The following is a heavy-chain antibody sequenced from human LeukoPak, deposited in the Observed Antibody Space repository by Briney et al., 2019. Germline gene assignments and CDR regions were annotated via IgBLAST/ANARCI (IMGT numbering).Heavy chain of an antibody. D-gene: IGHD2-21*02. V-gene: IGHV1-18*04. CDR2: ISAYNGNT. CDR3: ARVGVVVTANFDY. Sequence: ASVKVSCKASGYTFTGYYMHWVRQAPGQGLEWMGWISAYNGNTNYAQKLQGRVTMTTDTSTTTAYMELRSLRSDDTAVYYCARVGVVVTANFDYWGQGTLVTVSS. J-gene: IGHJ4*02. CDR1: GYTFTGYY.